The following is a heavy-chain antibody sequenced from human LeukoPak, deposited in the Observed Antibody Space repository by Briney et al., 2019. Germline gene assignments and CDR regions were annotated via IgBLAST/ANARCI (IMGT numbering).Heavy chain of an antibody. J-gene: IGHJ4*02. D-gene: IGHD1-14*01. CDR3: ARRRKITSEADY. CDR1: GYTFTGYY. CDR2: INPNSGGT. Sequence: ASVKVSCKASGYTFTGYYMHWVRQAPGQGLEWMGWINPNSGGTNYAQKFQGRVTVTRDTSISTAYMELSRLRSDDTALYYCARRRKITSEADYWGQGTLVTVSS. V-gene: IGHV1-2*02.